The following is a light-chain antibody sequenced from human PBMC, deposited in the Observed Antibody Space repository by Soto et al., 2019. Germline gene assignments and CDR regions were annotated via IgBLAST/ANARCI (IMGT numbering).Light chain of an antibody. V-gene: IGKV3-15*01. CDR1: QSVTSN. CDR3: QQYDEWPMT. CDR2: GAS. Sequence: EIVMTQSPATLSMSPGERATLSSRASQSVTSNLAWYQQKPGQAPRLLIFGASTRAAGIPARFSGRGSGTEFTLSISSLQSEDFAVYYCQQYDEWPMTFGQGTKVDIK. J-gene: IGKJ1*01.